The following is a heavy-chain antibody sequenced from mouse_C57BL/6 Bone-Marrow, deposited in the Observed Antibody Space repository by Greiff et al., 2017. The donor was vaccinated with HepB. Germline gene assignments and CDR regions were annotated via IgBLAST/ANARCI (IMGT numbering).Heavy chain of an antibody. CDR2: IDPSDSET. CDR3: ARRGDYFDY. V-gene: IGHV1-52*01. J-gene: IGHJ2*01. CDR1: GYTFTSYW. Sequence: QVQLQQPGAELVRPGSSVKLSCKASGYTFTSYWMHWVKQRPKQGLEWIGNIDPSDSETNYNQKFKDKATLTVDKSSSTAYMQLSSLTSEDSAVYCCARRGDYFDYWGQGTTLTVSS.